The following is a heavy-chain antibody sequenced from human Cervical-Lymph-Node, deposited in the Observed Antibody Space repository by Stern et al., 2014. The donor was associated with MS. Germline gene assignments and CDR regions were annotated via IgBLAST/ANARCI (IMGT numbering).Heavy chain of an antibody. CDR2: INTQTGNP. D-gene: IGHD6-19*01. J-gene: IGHJ4*02. V-gene: IGHV7-4-1*02. CDR1: GYTFTSYA. CDR3: ARAYSSGYYYFDS. Sequence: VQLVESGSELKKPGASVQVSCKASGYTFTSYAIHWVRQAPGQGLQWMGWINTQTGNPTYAQVFTGHFVFSLDTSVNKAYLQISSLKPEDTAVYYCARAYSSGYYYFDSWGQGTLVTVSS.